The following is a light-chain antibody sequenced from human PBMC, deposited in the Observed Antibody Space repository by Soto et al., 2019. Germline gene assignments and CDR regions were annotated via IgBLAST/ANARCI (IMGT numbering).Light chain of an antibody. CDR2: STD. CDR3: VLYMGSGISV. CDR1: SGSVSTSYY. V-gene: IGLV8-61*01. J-gene: IGLJ2*01. Sequence: QTVVTQEPSFSVSPGGTVTLTCGLRSGSVSTSYYPSWYQQTPGQAPRTLIYSTDTRSSGVPDRFSGSILGNKAALTITGAHADDDSVYYCVLYMGSGISVFGGGNKLTVL.